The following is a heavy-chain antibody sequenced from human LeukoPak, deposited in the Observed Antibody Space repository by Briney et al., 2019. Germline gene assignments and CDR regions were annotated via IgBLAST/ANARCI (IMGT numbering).Heavy chain of an antibody. J-gene: IGHJ4*02. CDR3: ARAGCTNGVCYILDY. D-gene: IGHD2-8*01. CDR1: GGSISSYS. CDR2: IYTSGST. Sequence: SETLSLTCTVSGGSISSYSWSWIRQPAGKGLEWIGRIYTSGSTNYNPSLKSRVTMSVDTSKNQFSLKLRSVTAADTAVYYCARAGCTNGVCYILDYWGQRTLVTVSS. V-gene: IGHV4-4*07.